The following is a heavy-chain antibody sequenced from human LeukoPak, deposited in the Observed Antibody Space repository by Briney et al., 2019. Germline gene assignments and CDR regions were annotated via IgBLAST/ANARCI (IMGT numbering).Heavy chain of an antibody. CDR2: IYPDGSS. CDR1: GLTLSNNY. D-gene: IGHD1-14*01. V-gene: IGHV3-53*01. Sequence: GGSLRLSCAVSGLTLSNNYMSWVRQAPGKGVEWVSVIYPDGSSYYTDSVKGRFTISRDNSKNTVYLQMNSLRVDDTAVYFCARDRIGRSKDHWGQGSLVTVSS. CDR3: ARDRIGRSKDH. J-gene: IGHJ4*02.